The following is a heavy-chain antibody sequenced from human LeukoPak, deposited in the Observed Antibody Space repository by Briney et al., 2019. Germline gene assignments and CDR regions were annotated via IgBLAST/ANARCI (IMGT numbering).Heavy chain of an antibody. CDR1: GGSISSGSYY. J-gene: IGHJ3*02. V-gene: IGHV4-61*02. CDR3: AREVVVRQPDAFDI. Sequence: SETLSLTCTVSGGSISSGSYYWSWIRQPAGKGLEWIGRIYTSGSTNYNPSLKSRVTISVDTSKNQFSLKLSSVTAADTAVYYCAREVVVRQPDAFDIWGQGTMVTVSS. CDR2: IYTSGST.